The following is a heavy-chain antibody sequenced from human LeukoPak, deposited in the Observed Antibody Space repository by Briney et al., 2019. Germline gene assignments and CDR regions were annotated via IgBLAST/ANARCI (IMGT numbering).Heavy chain of an antibody. J-gene: IGHJ4*02. Sequence: GGSLRLSCAASGFPFSSYSMNWVRQAPGKGLEWVSSISSSSSYIYYADSVKGRFTISRDNAKNSLYLQMNSRRAEDTAVYYCARDLSIAVAGTRFDYWGQGTLVTVSS. D-gene: IGHD6-19*01. CDR3: ARDLSIAVAGTRFDY. CDR1: GFPFSSYS. V-gene: IGHV3-21*01. CDR2: ISSSSSYI.